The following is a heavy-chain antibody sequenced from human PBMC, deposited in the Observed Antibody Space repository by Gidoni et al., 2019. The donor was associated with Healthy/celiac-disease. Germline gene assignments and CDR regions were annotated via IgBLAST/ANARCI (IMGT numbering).Heavy chain of an antibody. CDR1: GFTFSSYG. CDR2: ISYDGSNK. J-gene: IGHJ4*02. Sequence: QVQLVESGGGVVQPGRSLRLSCAAAGFTFSSYGMHWVRQAPGKGLEWVAVISYDGSNKYYADSVKGRFTISRDNSKNTLYLQMNSLRAEDTAVYYCARTWIMLKLRSQPIDYWGQGTLVTVSS. V-gene: IGHV3-30*03. CDR3: ARTWIMLKLRSQPIDY. D-gene: IGHD2-2*03.